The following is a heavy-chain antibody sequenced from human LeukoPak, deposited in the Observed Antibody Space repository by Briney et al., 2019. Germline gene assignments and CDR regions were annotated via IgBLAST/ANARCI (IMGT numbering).Heavy chain of an antibody. CDR1: GYTFTSYY. Sequence: ASVKVSCKASGYTFTSYYMHWVRQAPGQGLEWMGIINPSGGGTSYAQKFQGRVTMTRDTSTSTVYMELSSLRSEDTAVYYCARDLYGDYYFDYWGQGTLVTVSS. V-gene: IGHV1-46*01. D-gene: IGHD4-17*01. CDR3: ARDLYGDYYFDY. J-gene: IGHJ4*02. CDR2: INPSGGGT.